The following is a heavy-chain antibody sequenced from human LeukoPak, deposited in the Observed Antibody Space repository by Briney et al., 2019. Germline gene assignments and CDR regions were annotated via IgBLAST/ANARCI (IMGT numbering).Heavy chain of an antibody. J-gene: IGHJ5*02. CDR2: TNHSGST. CDR3: ARVESTVTTSKQSNWFDP. Sequence: PSETLSLTCAVYGGSFSGYYWSWIRQPPGKGLEWIGETNHSGSTNYNPSLKSRVTISVDTSKNQFSLKLSSVTAADTAVYYCARVESTVTTSKQSNWFDPWGQGTLVTVSS. D-gene: IGHD4-17*01. CDR1: GGSFSGYY. V-gene: IGHV4-34*01.